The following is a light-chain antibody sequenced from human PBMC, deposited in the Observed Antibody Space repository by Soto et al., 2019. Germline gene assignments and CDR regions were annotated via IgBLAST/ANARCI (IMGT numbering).Light chain of an antibody. V-gene: IGKV1-27*01. CDR3: QKYNSAPLT. CDR2: AAS. CDR1: QDIGVY. Sequence: DIQMTQSPSSLSPSLGDRVTITCRASQDIGVYLAWFQQKPGNVPKLLIYAASTLQSGVPSRFSGSGSGTDFTLTISSLQPEDVATYYCQKYNSAPLTFGGGTKVELK. J-gene: IGKJ4*01.